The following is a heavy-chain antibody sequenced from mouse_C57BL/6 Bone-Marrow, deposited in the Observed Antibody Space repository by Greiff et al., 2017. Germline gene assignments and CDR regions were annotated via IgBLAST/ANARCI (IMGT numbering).Heavy chain of an antibody. D-gene: IGHD2-4*01. Sequence: EVQLQQSGTVLARPGASVKMSCKTSGYTFTSYWMHWVNQRPGQGLEWIGAIYPGNSDTSYNQKFKGKAKLTAVTSASTAYMELSSLTNEDSAVYYCTSLYDYGRDYYARDYWGQGTSVTVSS. CDR1: GYTFTSYW. CDR2: IYPGNSDT. V-gene: IGHV1-5*01. J-gene: IGHJ4*01. CDR3: TSLYDYGRDYYARDY.